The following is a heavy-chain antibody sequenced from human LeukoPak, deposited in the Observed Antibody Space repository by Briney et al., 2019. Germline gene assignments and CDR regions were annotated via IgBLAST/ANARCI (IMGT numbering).Heavy chain of an antibody. J-gene: IGHJ4*02. CDR1: GFSFSRHD. CDR2: ISFEGGKI. V-gene: IGHV3-30*18. Sequence: GGSLRLSCAASGFSFSRHDMHWVRQAPGKGLEWVAIISFEGGKIDYAESVKGRFTISRDNSKNTLYLQMSSLRVEDTAVYYCAKDRSDGFYGDEFDHWGQETLVTVSS. D-gene: IGHD4-17*01. CDR3: AKDRSDGFYGDEFDH.